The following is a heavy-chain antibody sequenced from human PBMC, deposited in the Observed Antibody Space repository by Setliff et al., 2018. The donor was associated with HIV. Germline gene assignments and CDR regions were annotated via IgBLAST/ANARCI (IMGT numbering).Heavy chain of an antibody. V-gene: IGHV4-38-2*01. J-gene: IGHJ4*02. Sequence: SETLSLTCAASGYSINSGFSRAWIRQPPGEGLEWIGSIYYLGNTYYNPSLKSRLTVSVDTSRNLFSLHLSSVTAADTAVYYCARLFSGSPGDYWGQGTLVTVSS. D-gene: IGHD3-10*01. CDR1: GYSINSGFS. CDR3: ARLFSGSPGDY. CDR2: IYYLGNT.